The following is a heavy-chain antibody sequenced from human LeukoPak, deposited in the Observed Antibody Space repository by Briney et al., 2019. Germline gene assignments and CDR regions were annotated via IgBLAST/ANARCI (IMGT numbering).Heavy chain of an antibody. D-gene: IGHD6-19*01. V-gene: IGHV4-59*08. CDR2: IYKSGST. CDR3: AKGAGPPWFDP. Sequence: ASETLSLTCTVSGGSISSYYWSWIRQPPGKGLEWIGRIYKSGSTNYNPSLKSRVTISVDTSKNQLSMKLSSVTAADTAVYYCAKGAGPPWFDPWGQETLVTVSS. CDR1: GGSISSYY. J-gene: IGHJ5*02.